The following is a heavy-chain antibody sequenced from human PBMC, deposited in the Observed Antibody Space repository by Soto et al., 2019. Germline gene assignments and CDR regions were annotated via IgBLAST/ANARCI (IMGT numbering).Heavy chain of an antibody. CDR2: TYYRSKWYY. D-gene: IGHD1-26*01. Sequence: SQTLSLTCAITGDSVSSNRAGWSWVRQSPSRGLEWLGRTYYRSKWYYEYAVPVRGRITINPDTSKNQYSLQPNSVTPEDTAVYFCARGEQYSGRIFDYWGQGTLVTTSS. V-gene: IGHV6-1*01. CDR3: ARGEQYSGRIFDY. J-gene: IGHJ4*01. CDR1: GDSVSSNRAG.